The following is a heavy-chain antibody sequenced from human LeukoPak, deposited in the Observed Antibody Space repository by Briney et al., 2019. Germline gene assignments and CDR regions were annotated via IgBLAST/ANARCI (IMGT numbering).Heavy chain of an antibody. CDR3: AKVVSIAVAGTWIDY. J-gene: IGHJ4*02. CDR2: IYHSGST. Sequence: SETLSLTCAVSGGSISSSNWWSWVRQPPGKGLEWIGEIYHSGSTNYNPSLKSRVTISVDKSKNQFSLKLSSVTAADTAVYYCAKVVSIAVAGTWIDYWGQGTLVTVSS. D-gene: IGHD6-19*01. V-gene: IGHV4-4*02. CDR1: GGSISSSNW.